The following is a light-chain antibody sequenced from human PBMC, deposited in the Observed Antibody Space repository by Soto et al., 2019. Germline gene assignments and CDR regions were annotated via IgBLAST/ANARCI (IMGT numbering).Light chain of an antibody. CDR1: SSNIGNDF. Sequence: QSLLSQPPAASWTPGHRITISCSGSSSNIGNDFVYWYQQLPGTAPKLLIYHDNQRPSGVPDRFSGSKSGTSASLVIGGLRSEDEADYHCASWDDSLPAYVFGTGTKVTVL. CDR2: HDN. J-gene: IGLJ1*01. V-gene: IGLV1-47*02. CDR3: ASWDDSLPAYV.